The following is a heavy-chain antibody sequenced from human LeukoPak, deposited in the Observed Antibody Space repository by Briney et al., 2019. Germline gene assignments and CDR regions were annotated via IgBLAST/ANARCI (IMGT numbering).Heavy chain of an antibody. CDR3: ARDLGWRDSSGSSDY. CDR1: GGTFTSYG. J-gene: IGHJ4*02. V-gene: IGHV1-18*01. Sequence: ASVKVSCKASGGTFTSYGISWVRQAPGQGLEWMGWISAYNGNTNYAQKLQGRVTMTTDTSTSTAYMELRSLRSADTAVYYCARDLGWRDSSGSSDYWGQGTLVTVSS. CDR2: ISAYNGNT. D-gene: IGHD3-22*01.